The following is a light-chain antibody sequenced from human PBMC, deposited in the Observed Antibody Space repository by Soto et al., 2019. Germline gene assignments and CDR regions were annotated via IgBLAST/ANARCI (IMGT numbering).Light chain of an antibody. CDR1: QSLLHSNGYNY. Sequence: DIVMTQSPLSLPVTPGEPASISCRSSQSLLHSNGYNYLDWYLQRPGQSPQVLIYLGSNRASGVPDKFSGSGSGTDFTLKISRVEAEDVGVYYCMQPLQTPWTFGQGTKVGIK. V-gene: IGKV2-28*01. J-gene: IGKJ1*01. CDR3: MQPLQTPWT. CDR2: LGS.